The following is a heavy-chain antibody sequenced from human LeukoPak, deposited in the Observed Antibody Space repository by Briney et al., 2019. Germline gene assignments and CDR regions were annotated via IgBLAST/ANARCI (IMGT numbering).Heavy chain of an antibody. CDR3: ARDPGDIDY. Sequence: SGGSLRLSCAASGFTFGTYGMHWVRRTPGKGLEYLSAISSNGDSTYYADSVKGRFTISRDNSKNTLYLQMGSLRGEDMAVYYCARDPGDIDYWGQGTLVTVSP. J-gene: IGHJ4*02. CDR2: ISSNGDST. CDR1: GFTFGTYG. V-gene: IGHV3-64*02. D-gene: IGHD4-17*01.